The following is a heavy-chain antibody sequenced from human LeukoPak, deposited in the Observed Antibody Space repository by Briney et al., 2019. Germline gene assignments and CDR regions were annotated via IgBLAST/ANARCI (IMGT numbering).Heavy chain of an antibody. CDR1: GYTFTIYG. Sequence: GASVKVSCKASGYTFTIYGISWVRQAPGQGLEWMGWISAYNGNTNYAQKLQGRVTMTTDTSTSTAYMELRSLRSDDTAVYYCARGTTYDSSGYVDYWGQGTLVTVSS. V-gene: IGHV1-18*01. CDR2: ISAYNGNT. D-gene: IGHD3-22*01. J-gene: IGHJ4*02. CDR3: ARGTTYDSSGYVDY.